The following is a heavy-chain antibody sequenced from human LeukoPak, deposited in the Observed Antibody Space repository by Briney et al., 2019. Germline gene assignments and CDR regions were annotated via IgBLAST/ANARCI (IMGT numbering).Heavy chain of an antibody. CDR1: GFTFSSYS. J-gene: IGHJ4*02. Sequence: GGSLRLSCAASGFTFSSYSMNWVRQAPGKGLEWVSSIRSSSSYIYYADSVKGRFTISRDNAKNSLYLQMNSLRAEDTAVYYCARDWYCSGGSCYSFDYWGQGTLVTVSS. V-gene: IGHV3-21*01. CDR2: IRSSSSYI. CDR3: ARDWYCSGGSCYSFDY. D-gene: IGHD2-15*01.